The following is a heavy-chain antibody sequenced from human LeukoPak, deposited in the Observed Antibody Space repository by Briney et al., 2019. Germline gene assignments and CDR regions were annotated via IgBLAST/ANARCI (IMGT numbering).Heavy chain of an antibody. D-gene: IGHD3-3*01. V-gene: IGHV3-23*01. Sequence: GGSLRLSCAASGLTFSSYAMSWVRQAPGKGLEWVSAISGSGSSTYYADSVKGRFTISRDNSKNTLYLQVNSLRAEDTAVYYCAKARHYDFWSGEGNFDYWGQGTLVTVSS. CDR2: ISGSGSST. CDR3: AKARHYDFWSGEGNFDY. J-gene: IGHJ4*02. CDR1: GLTFSSYA.